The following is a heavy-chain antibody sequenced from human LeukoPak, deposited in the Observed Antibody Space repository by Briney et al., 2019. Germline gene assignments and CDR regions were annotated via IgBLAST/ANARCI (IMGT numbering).Heavy chain of an antibody. CDR2: ISYDGTIK. V-gene: IGHV3-30*03. CDR3: VAYGANSGDYYSDL. D-gene: IGHD4-23*01. CDR1: GFLFNKYG. Sequence: GGSLRLSCAASGFLFNKYGVHWVRQAPGKGLEWVALISYDGTIKFYADSVKGRFTISRDNSKNTLYLQMSSLRPEDTAVYYCVAYGANSGDYYSDLWGRGTLVTVPS. J-gene: IGHJ2*01.